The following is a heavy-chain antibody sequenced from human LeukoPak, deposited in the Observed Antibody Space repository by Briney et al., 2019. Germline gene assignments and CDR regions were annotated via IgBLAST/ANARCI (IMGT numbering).Heavy chain of an antibody. Sequence: PGGSLRLSCAASGFTFSSYAMSWVRQAPGKGLEWVSGISGSGGSTYYADSVKGRFTISRDNSKNTLDLQMNSLRVEDTAVYYCAKVPQGDCSSASCFSFGHWGQGTLVTVSS. D-gene: IGHD2-2*01. V-gene: IGHV3-23*01. J-gene: IGHJ4*02. CDR3: AKVPQGDCSSASCFSFGH. CDR2: ISGSGGST. CDR1: GFTFSSYA.